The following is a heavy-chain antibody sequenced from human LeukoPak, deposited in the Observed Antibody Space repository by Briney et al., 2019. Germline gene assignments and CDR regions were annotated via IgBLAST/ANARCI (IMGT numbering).Heavy chain of an antibody. J-gene: IGHJ4*02. CDR1: GFTFSSYW. Sequence: GGSLRLSCAASGFTFSSYWMNWARQAPGKGLEWVASINHNGNVNYYVDSVKGRFTISRDNAKNSLYLQMNSLRAENTAVYYCAREWGSSGPDSDYWGQGTLVTVSS. CDR2: INHNGNVN. D-gene: IGHD3-22*01. V-gene: IGHV3-7*03. CDR3: AREWGSSGPDSDY.